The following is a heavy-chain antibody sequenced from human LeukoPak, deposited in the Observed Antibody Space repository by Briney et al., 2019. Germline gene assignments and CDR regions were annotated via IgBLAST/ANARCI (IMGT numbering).Heavy chain of an antibody. V-gene: IGHV4-4*09. CDR1: GGSISSYY. Sequence: SETLSLTCTVSGGSISSYYWSWIRQPPGKGLEWIGYIYTSGSTNYNPSLKSRVTISVDTSKNQSFLRLTSVTPADTAMYYCARHGNTGPVSGLPLDHWGHGTLVSVSS. CDR2: IYTSGST. D-gene: IGHD6-19*01. CDR3: ARHGNTGPVSGLPLDH. J-gene: IGHJ4*01.